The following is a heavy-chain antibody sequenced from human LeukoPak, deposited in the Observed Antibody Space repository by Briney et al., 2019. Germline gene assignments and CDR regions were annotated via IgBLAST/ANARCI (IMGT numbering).Heavy chain of an antibody. CDR1: GGSISSYY. V-gene: IGHV4-59*08. CDR2: IYYSGST. Sequence: PSETLSLTCTVSGGSISSYYWSWIRQPPGKGLEWIGYIYYSGSTYYNPSLKSRVTISVDTSNNQFSLRLSSVTTADTAVYFCARLGGAFYYYYYMDVWGKGTTATISS. J-gene: IGHJ6*03. D-gene: IGHD2-15*01. CDR3: ARLGGAFYYYYYMDV.